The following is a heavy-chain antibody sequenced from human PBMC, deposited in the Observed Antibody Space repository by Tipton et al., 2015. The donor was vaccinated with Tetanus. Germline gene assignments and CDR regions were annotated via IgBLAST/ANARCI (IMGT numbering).Heavy chain of an antibody. V-gene: IGHV4-31*02. CDR2: RYYTGST. CDR1: GASINSGGYH. J-gene: IGHJ3*02. D-gene: IGHD3-16*01. Sequence: LRLSCTVSGASINSGGYHWTWIRQRPGKGLEWIGYRYYTGSTYYTPYLRSRVTISFDTSQNQFSLNLTSVTAADTAVYYCARLYGSTWSDYGAFDIWGRGTLVTVSS. CDR3: ARLYGSTWSDYGAFDI.